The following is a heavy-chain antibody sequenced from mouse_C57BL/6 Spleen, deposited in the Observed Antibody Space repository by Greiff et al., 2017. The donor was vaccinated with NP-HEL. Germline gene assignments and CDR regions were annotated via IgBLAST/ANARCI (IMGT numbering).Heavy chain of an antibody. CDR2: IYPGDGDT. V-gene: IGHV1-82*01. J-gene: IGHJ2*01. D-gene: IGHD4-1*01. CDR3: AREGPNWDGSDY. CDR1: GYAFSSSW. Sequence: QVQLQQSGPELVKPGASVKISCKASGYAFSSSWMNWVKQRPGKGLEWIGRIYPGDGDTNYNGKFKGKATLTADKSSSTAYMQLSSLTSEDSAVYFCAREGPNWDGSDYWGQGTTLTVSS.